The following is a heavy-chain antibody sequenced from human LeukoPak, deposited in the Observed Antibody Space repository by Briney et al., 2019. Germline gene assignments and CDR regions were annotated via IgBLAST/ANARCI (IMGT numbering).Heavy chain of an antibody. CDR2: IVVGSGNT. V-gene: IGHV1-58*02. J-gene: IGHJ4*02. CDR3: AADGYSGYDFDY. D-gene: IGHD5-12*01. Sequence: GASVKVPCKASGYTFTSYAMQWVRQARGQRLEWIGWIVVGSGNTNYAQKFQERVTITRDMSTSTAYMELSSLRSEDTAVYYCAADGYSGYDFDYWGQGTLVTVSS. CDR1: GYTFTSYA.